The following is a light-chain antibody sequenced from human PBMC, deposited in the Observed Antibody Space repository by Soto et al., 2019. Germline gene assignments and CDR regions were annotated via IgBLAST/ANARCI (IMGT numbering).Light chain of an antibody. J-gene: IGKJ1*01. CDR2: GVS. CDR3: QQYNNWPRT. V-gene: IGKV3D-15*01. CDR1: QGVAGN. Sequence: EIVMTQSPATLSVSPGERATLSCRASQGVAGNLAWYQQKPGQAPRLLIFGVSTTAAGIPARFSGSGSGTEFTLTISSLQSEDFAVYYCQQYNNWPRTFGQGTKVDIK.